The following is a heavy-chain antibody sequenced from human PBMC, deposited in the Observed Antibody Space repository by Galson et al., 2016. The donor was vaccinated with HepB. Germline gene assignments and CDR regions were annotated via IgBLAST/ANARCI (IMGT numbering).Heavy chain of an antibody. D-gene: IGHD5-24*01. CDR1: GYIFTSNA. CDR2: INAGNGNR. CDR3: VRGTEMATTNSDY. V-gene: IGHV1-3*01. J-gene: IGHJ4*02. Sequence: SVKVSCKASGYIFTSNAIHWVRQAPGQGLEWMGWINAGNGNREYSQKFRGRITITRDISTTTVYMDLSSLRSEDTALYYCVRGTEMATTNSDYWGQGTLVTVSS.